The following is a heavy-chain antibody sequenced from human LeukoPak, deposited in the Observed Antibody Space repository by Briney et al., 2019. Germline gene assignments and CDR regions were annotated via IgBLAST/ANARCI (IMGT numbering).Heavy chain of an antibody. V-gene: IGHV4-38-2*01. CDR2: IYHSGST. CDR3: ARGVVVISSGDY. CDR1: GYSISIGYY. Sequence: SETLSLTCAVSGYSISIGYYWGWIRPPPGKGLEWIGSIYHSGSTYYNPSLKSQVTISVDTSKNQFSRKLSSVTAANTAVYYCARGVVVISSGDYWGQGTLVTVSS. J-gene: IGHJ4*02. D-gene: IGHD3-22*01.